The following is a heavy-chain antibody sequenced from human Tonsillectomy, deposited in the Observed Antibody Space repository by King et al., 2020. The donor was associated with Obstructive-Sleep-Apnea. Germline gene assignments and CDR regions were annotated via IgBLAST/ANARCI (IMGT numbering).Heavy chain of an antibody. V-gene: IGHV4-31*03. J-gene: IGHJ3*02. D-gene: IGHD3-22*01. Sequence: VQLQESGPGLGKPSQTLSLTCTVSGGSISRGGYYWSWIRQHPGEGLEWIGYIYYSGSTLYNPSPKIRVTISVDTSKNLFSLKLSSVTAADTAVYYCAREYYYDSSGYYYFAFDIWGQGTMVTVSS. CDR3: AREYYYDSSGYYYFAFDI. CDR1: GGSISRGGYY. CDR2: IYYSGST.